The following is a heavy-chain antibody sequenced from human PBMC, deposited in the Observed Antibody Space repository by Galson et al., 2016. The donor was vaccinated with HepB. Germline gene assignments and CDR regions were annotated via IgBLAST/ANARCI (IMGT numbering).Heavy chain of an antibody. CDR2: SCNSGST. Sequence: SETLSLTCTVSGASISNYYWSWIRQPPGKGLEWIGCSCNSGSTNYNPSLKSLVTISVDTSKNQFSLKMSSVTAADTAVYYCARVAVVIVPDANVFDPKDSYYYFMDVWGQGTTVTVSS. J-gene: IGHJ6*02. CDR3: ARVAVVIVPDANVFDPKDSYYYFMDV. V-gene: IGHV4-59*01. D-gene: IGHD2-2*01. CDR1: GASISNYY.